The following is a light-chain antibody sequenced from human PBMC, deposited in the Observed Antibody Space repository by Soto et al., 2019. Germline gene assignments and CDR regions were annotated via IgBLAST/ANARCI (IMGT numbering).Light chain of an antibody. J-gene: IGKJ4*01. Sequence: IQKTQSPSSLSASVAYRVTITCRASQSIRSWLAWYQQKPGKAPKRLIYDAYSLESGVPSRFSGRRSVTEFTLTIAGLQPEDFATYYCQQYESYSPHTFGGGTKVDIK. CDR3: QQYESYSPHT. CDR2: DAY. CDR1: QSIRSW. V-gene: IGKV1-5*01.